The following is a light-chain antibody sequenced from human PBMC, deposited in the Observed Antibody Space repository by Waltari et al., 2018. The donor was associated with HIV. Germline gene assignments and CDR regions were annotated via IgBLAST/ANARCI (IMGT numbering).Light chain of an antibody. J-gene: IGLJ2*01. CDR1: YSDHGDYNY. V-gene: IGLV2-11*01. CDR3: CSFAGTYTI. Sequence: RSVSGSPGPSVTISCSGTYSDHGDYNYFSWYQQHPGKAPKLMIYDGRQRPSGVPDRFSGSKSGNTASLTISGLQADDDADYYCCSFAGTYTIFGGGTKLTVL. CDR2: DGR.